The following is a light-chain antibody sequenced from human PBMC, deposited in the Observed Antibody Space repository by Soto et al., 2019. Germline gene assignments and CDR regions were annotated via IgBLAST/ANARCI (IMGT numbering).Light chain of an antibody. CDR2: EVS. J-gene: IGLJ1*01. CDR3: SSYTSSSIDYV. Sequence: QSALTQPASVSGSPGQSSTISCTGTSSDGGGYNYVSWYQQHPGKAPKLMIYEVSNRPSGVSNRFSGSKSGNTASLTISGLQAEDEADYYCSSYTSSSIDYVFGTGTKVTVL. V-gene: IGLV2-14*01. CDR1: SSDGGGYNY.